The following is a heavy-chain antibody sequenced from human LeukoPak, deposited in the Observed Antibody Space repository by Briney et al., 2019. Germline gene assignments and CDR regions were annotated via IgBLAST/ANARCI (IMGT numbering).Heavy chain of an antibody. Sequence: QPGGSLRLSCAASGSTFSRHTMNWVRQVPGKGLEWISYISNTGSVIYYADSVKGRFTISRGNAKNSLYLQMNSLRAEDTAVYYCARNLPAADYWGQGTLVTVSS. J-gene: IGHJ4*02. CDR1: GSTFSRHT. CDR3: ARNLPAADY. CDR2: ISNTGSVI. D-gene: IGHD2-2*01. V-gene: IGHV3-48*04.